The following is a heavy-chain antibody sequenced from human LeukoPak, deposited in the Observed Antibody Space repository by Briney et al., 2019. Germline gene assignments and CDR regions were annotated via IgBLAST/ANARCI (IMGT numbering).Heavy chain of an antibody. Sequence: EASVKVSCKASGGTFSSYAISWVRQAPGQGLEWMGTINPSGGSTTYAQKFQGRVTMTTDTSTSTVYMELSSLRSGDTAVYYCARGKGRWGHGYNYYFDYWGQGTLVTVSS. J-gene: IGHJ4*02. CDR3: ARGKGRWGHGYNYYFDY. D-gene: IGHD5-24*01. V-gene: IGHV1-46*01. CDR1: GGTFSSYA. CDR2: INPSGGST.